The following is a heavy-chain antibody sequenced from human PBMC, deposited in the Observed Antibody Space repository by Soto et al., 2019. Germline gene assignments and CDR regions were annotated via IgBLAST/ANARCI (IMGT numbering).Heavy chain of an antibody. D-gene: IGHD6-19*01. CDR3: ARDREQWLKMNYFDY. V-gene: IGHV1-18*01. J-gene: IGHJ4*02. CDR2: ISAYNGNT. Sequence: GASVKVSCKASGYTFTSYGISWGRQAPGQGLEWMGWISAYNGNTNYAQKLQGRVTMTTDTSTSTAYMELRSLRSDDTAVYYCARDREQWLKMNYFDYWGQGTLVTVSS. CDR1: GYTFTSYG.